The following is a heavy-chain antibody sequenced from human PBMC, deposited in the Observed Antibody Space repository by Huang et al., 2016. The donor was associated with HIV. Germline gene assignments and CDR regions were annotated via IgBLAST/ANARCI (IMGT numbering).Heavy chain of an antibody. CDR2: SIPIFGTT. CDR1: GGTFSSYA. V-gene: IGHV1-69*18. CDR3: ARDLNGDFDY. Sequence: QVQVVQSGAEVKKPGSSVKVSCKASGGTFSSYAISWVRQAPGQGLEWMGRSIPIFGTTNYAQKFQGRVTITADEYTSTSYMEVSSLRSEDTAVYYCARDLNGDFDYWGLGTLVTVSS. J-gene: IGHJ4*02. D-gene: IGHD4-17*01.